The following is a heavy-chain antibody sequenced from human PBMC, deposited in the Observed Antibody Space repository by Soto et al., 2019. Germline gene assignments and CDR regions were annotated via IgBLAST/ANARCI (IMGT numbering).Heavy chain of an antibody. Sequence: PGGSLRLSCAASGFTFSSYAMSWVRQAPGKGLEWVSAISGSGGSTYYADSVKGRFTISRDNSKNTLYLQMNSLRAEDTAVYYCAKNVLLWFGELFNHFDYWGQGTLVTVSS. V-gene: IGHV3-23*01. CDR1: GFTFSSYA. D-gene: IGHD3-10*01. J-gene: IGHJ4*02. CDR3: AKNVLLWFGELFNHFDY. CDR2: ISGSGGST.